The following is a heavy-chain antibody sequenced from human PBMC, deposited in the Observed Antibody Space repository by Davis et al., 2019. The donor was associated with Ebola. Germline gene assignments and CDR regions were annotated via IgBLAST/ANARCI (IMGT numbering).Heavy chain of an antibody. Sequence: MPSETLSLTCTVSGGSISSSYWSWIRQPPGKGLEWIGYIYYSGSTNYNPSLKSRVTMSLDTSKNQFSLKLSSVTAADTAIYYCAGISEGRFLEWPNRNYCYGMDIWGQGTTVTVSS. CDR1: GGSISSSY. CDR2: IYYSGST. D-gene: IGHD3-3*01. V-gene: IGHV4-59*08. CDR3: AGISEGRFLEWPNRNYCYGMDI. J-gene: IGHJ6*02.